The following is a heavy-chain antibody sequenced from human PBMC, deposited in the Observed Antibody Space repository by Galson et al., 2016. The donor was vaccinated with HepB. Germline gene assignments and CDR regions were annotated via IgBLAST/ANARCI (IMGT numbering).Heavy chain of an antibody. CDR1: GFTFHDYA. V-gene: IGHV3-9*01. CDR3: AKDKRPTAMVLLPHFDY. D-gene: IGHD5-18*01. CDR2: ITWNSVNI. J-gene: IGHJ4*02. Sequence: SLRLSCAASGFTFHDYAMHWVRQAPGKGLAWVSGITWNSVNIAYAASVKGRFTISRDNAKNSLYLQVNSLRAEDTAFYFCAKDKRPTAMVLLPHFDYWGQGTLVSVSS.